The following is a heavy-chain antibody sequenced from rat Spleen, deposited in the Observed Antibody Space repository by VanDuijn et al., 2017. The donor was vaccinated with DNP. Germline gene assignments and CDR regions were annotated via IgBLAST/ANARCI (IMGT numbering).Heavy chain of an antibody. V-gene: IGHV5-7*01. J-gene: IGHJ2*01. CDR1: GFTFINYD. Sequence: EVQLVESGGGLVQPGRSMKLSCAASGFTFINYDMAWVRQAPKKGLEWVATISYDGSSTYYRDSVKGRFTMSRDNAKSTLYLQMDSLRSEDTATYYCARPDYWGQGVMVTVSS. CDR2: ISYDGSST. CDR3: ARPDY.